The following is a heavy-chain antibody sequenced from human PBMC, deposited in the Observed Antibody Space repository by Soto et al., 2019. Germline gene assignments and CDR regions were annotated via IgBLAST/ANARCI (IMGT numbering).Heavy chain of an antibody. Sequence: QVQLVQSGAEVKKPGSSVKVSCKASGGTFSSYAISWVRQAPGQGLEWMGGIITIFGTANYAQKFQGRVTITADKSTSTAYMELSSRRSEDTAVYYCARDRRYCSSTSCYTLDYWGQGTLVTVSS. V-gene: IGHV1-69*06. CDR2: IITIFGTA. CDR1: GGTFSSYA. J-gene: IGHJ4*02. D-gene: IGHD2-2*02. CDR3: ARDRRYCSSTSCYTLDY.